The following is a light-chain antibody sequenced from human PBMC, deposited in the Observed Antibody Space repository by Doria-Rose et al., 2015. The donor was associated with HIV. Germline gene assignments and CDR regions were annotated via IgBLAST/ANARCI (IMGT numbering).Light chain of an antibody. CDR1: QRFSSTY. V-gene: IGKV3-20*01. CDR2: DGS. CDR3: HQYGTSWT. Sequence: QSPGTLSLSLGERATLSCRASQRFSSTYLAWYQQKPGQAPRLLIYDGSTRATGIPDRFSASGSGTDFTLTINRLEPEDFALYYCHQYGTSWTFGQGTKVEI. J-gene: IGKJ1*01.